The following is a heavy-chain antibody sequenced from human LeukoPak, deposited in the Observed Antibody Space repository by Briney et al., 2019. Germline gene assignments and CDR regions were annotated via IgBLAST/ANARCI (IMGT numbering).Heavy chain of an antibody. CDR2: ISYDGSNK. CDR1: GFTFRRYS. V-gene: IGHV3-30*16. J-gene: IGHJ4*02. CDR3: AKDDNEGSGSPFDY. D-gene: IGHD3-10*01. Sequence: GGSQRLSCEASGFTFRRYSVHWARHSRERGLEGVGLISYDGSNKYYADSVKGRFTISRDNSTNTLYLQINSLRAEDTAVYYCAKDDNEGSGSPFDYWGEGTPVTVSS.